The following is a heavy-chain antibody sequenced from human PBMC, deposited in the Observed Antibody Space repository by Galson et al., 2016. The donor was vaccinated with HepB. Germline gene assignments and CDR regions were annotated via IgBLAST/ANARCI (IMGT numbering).Heavy chain of an antibody. D-gene: IGHD5-24*01. Sequence: LRLSCAASGFTFSKAWMSWVRQAPGKGLEWVGEINHGGNTNYNPSLKSRVTISIDTSKNQFSLKLSSVTAADTAVYYCARSRGDSWGQGTLVTVSS. V-gene: IGHV4-34*01. CDR1: GFTFSKAW. J-gene: IGHJ4*02. CDR2: INHGGNT. CDR3: ARSRGDS.